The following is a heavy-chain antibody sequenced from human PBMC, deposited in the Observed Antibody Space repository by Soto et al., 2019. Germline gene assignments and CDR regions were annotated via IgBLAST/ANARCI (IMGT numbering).Heavy chain of an antibody. J-gene: IGHJ4*02. CDR2: ISAYNGNR. CDR1: GYSFTDFG. Sequence: QAQLVQSGSEVKKPGASVKVSCKASGYSFTDFGVNWVRQAPGQGLEWLGWISAYNGNRVFAQSFQGRLTVTTDTTRDTSYLELTNLRSDDTAIYYCARGHDILTGWKVAFWGQGTLVTVSS. D-gene: IGHD3-9*01. V-gene: IGHV1-18*01. CDR3: ARGHDILTGWKVAF.